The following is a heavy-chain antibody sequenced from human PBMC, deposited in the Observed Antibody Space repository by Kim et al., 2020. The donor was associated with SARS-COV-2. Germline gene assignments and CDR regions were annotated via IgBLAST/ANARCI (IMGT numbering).Heavy chain of an antibody. CDR2: ISSNGGST. V-gene: IGHV3-64D*09. D-gene: IGHD6-19*01. J-gene: IGHJ2*01. CDR1: GFTFSSYA. CDR3: VKGPSIAVAGTLYWYFDL. Sequence: GGSLRLSCSASGFTFSSYAMHWVRQAPGKGLEYVSAISSNGGSTYYADSVKGRFTISRDNSKNTLYLQMSSLRAEDTAVYYCVKGPSIAVAGTLYWYFDLWGRGTLVTVSS.